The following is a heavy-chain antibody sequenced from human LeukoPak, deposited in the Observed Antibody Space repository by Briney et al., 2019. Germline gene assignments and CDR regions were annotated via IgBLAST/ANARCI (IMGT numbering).Heavy chain of an antibody. J-gene: IGHJ4*02. CDR3: ARDSGERGSGSYLIAY. CDR2: IIPIFGTA. V-gene: IGHV1-69*01. Sequence: SVKVSCKASGGTFSSHAISWVRQAPGQGLEWMGGIIPIFGTANYAQKFQGRVTISADDSTTTAYMELSSLRSEDTAVYYCARDSGERGSGSYLIAYWGQGTLVTVSS. D-gene: IGHD3-10*01. CDR1: GGTFSSHA.